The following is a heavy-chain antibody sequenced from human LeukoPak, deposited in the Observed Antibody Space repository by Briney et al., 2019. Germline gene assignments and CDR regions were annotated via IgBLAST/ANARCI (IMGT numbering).Heavy chain of an antibody. V-gene: IGHV3-7*01. D-gene: IGHD3-10*01. J-gene: IGHJ3*02. CDR1: GFSFSNYW. Sequence: GGSLRLSCAASGFSFSNYWMNWVRQAPGKGLELVANIKYDASEQYYVDSVKGRFTISRDNAKNSLYLQMNILRAEDTAVYYCARDSVRGRPLVAFDIWGQGTMVTVSS. CDR3: ARDSVRGRPLVAFDI. CDR2: IKYDASEQ.